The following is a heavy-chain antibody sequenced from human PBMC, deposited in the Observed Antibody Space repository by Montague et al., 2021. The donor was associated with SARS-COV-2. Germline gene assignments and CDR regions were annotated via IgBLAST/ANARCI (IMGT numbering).Heavy chain of an antibody. CDR3: ARGGGARGWYGSYMDY. J-gene: IGHJ4*02. CDR1: GGSISGY. V-gene: IGHV4-59*01. D-gene: IGHD6-19*01. CDR2: VFYRGTT. Sequence: SETLSLTCTVSGGSISGYWSWIRQPPGGGLEWIGYVFYRGTTNYSPSLKSLVTLVVDTSKKQFSLSLRSVTAADTGVYYCARGGGARGWYGSYMDYWGRGTLVTVPS.